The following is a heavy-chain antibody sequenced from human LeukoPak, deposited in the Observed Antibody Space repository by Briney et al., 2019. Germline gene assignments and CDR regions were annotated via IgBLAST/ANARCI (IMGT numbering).Heavy chain of an antibody. CDR1: GFTFDDYA. CDR2: VNWNSDRK. D-gene: IGHD6-19*01. V-gene: IGHV3-9*01. Sequence: GRSLRLSCAASGFTFDDYAMHWVQQAPGKGLEWVSGVNWNSDRKGYAGSVKGRFTVSRDNARKYVFLQMNSLRVEDTAIYYCAKGKSGWFSGADYWGQGTLVTVSS. J-gene: IGHJ4*02. CDR3: AKGKSGWFSGADY.